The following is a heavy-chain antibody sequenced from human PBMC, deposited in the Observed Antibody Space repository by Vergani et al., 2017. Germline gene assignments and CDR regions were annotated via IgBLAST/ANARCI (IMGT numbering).Heavy chain of an antibody. V-gene: IGHV3-48*03. D-gene: IGHD6-6*01. J-gene: IGHJ5*02. CDR3: AKDLGTSSGGGWFDP. CDR1: GFTFSSYE. CDR2: ISSSGSTI. Sequence: EVQLVESGGGLVQPGGSLRLSCAASGFTFSSYEMNWVRQAPGKGLEWVSYISSSGSTIYYADSVKGRFTISRDNAKNSLYLQMNSLRAEDTALYYCAKDLGTSSGGGWFDPWGQGTLVTVSS.